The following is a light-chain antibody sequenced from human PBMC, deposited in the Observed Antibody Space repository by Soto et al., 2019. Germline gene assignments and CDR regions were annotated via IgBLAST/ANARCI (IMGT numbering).Light chain of an antibody. V-gene: IGKV3-20*01. Sequence: ENVLTQSPGTLSLSPGERATLSCRASQSVSSSYLAWYQQKPGQAPRLLIYGASSRATGIPDRFSGSGSGTDFTLTINRLEPEDFAVYYCQQYGSSPWTFGQGTKVEIK. J-gene: IGKJ1*01. CDR1: QSVSSSY. CDR3: QQYGSSPWT. CDR2: GAS.